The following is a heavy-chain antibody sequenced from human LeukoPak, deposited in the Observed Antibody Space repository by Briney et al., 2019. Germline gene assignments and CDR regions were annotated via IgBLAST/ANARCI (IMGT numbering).Heavy chain of an antibody. CDR1: GFTFDDYA. Sequence: GRSLRLSCAASGFTFDDYAMHWVRQAPGKGLEWVSGISWDSGSIGYADSVKGRFTISRDNAKNSLYLQMNSLRAEDTALYYCAKDGVGDAFDIWGQGTMVTVSS. J-gene: IGHJ3*02. V-gene: IGHV3-9*01. CDR3: AKDGVGDAFDI. CDR2: ISWDSGSI.